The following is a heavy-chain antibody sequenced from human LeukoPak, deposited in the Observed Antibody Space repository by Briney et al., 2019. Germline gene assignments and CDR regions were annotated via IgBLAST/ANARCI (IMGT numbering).Heavy chain of an antibody. V-gene: IGHV4-59*10. D-gene: IGHD6-19*01. CDR3: ATVRSGWGYFDY. J-gene: IGHJ4*02. Sequence: SETLSLTCAVYGGSFSGYYWSWIRQPAGKGLEWIGRIYTSGSTHYNPSLKSRVAMSIDTSKNQFSLKLSSVTAADTAVYYCATVRSGWGYFDYWGQGTLVTVSS. CDR1: GGSFSGYY. CDR2: IYTSGST.